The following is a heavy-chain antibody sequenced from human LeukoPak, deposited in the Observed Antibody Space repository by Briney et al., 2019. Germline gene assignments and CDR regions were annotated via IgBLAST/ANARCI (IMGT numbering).Heavy chain of an antibody. CDR1: GFTFSSYW. CDR2: IKQDGSEK. D-gene: IGHD6-19*01. J-gene: IGHJ6*02. V-gene: IGHV3-7*01. Sequence: GGSLRLSCAASGFTFSSYWMSWVRQAPGKGLEWVANIKQDGSEKYYVDSVKGRFTISRDNAKNSLYLQMNSLRAEDAAVYYCARDLSGSGWYGYYYYGMDVWGQGTTVTVSS. CDR3: ARDLSGSGWYGYYYYGMDV.